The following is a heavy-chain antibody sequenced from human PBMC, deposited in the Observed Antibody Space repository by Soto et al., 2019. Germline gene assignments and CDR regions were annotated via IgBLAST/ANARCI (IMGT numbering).Heavy chain of an antibody. D-gene: IGHD2-21*02. CDR1: GYTFTSYG. CDR2: INAGNGNT. CDR3: ARSIVVVTALDY. J-gene: IGHJ4*02. V-gene: IGHV1-3*05. Sequence: QVQLVQSGAEEKKPRASVKVSCKASGYTFTSYGMHWVRQAPGQRLEWMGWINAGNGNTKYSQKFQGRVTITRDTSASTAYMELSSLRSEDTAVYYCARSIVVVTALDYWGQGTLVTVSS.